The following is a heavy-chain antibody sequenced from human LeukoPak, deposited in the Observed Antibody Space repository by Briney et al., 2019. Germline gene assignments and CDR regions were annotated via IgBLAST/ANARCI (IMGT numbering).Heavy chain of an antibody. CDR1: GFTFSSYA. V-gene: IGHV3-23*01. D-gene: IGHD2-2*01. J-gene: IGHJ4*02. CDR2: ISGSGGST. Sequence: GSLRLSCAASGFTFSSYAMSWVRQAPGKGLEWVSAISGSGGSTYYADSVKGRFTISRDNSKNTLYLQMNSLRAEDTAVYYCAKDGYCSSTSCYPAPYWGQGTLVTVSS. CDR3: AKDGYCSSTSCYPAPY.